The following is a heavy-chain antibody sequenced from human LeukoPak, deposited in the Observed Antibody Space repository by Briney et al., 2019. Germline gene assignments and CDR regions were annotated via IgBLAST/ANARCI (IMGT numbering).Heavy chain of an antibody. CDR1: GFTFSSYE. CDR3: AREGVIRGIPFDY. CDR2: ISSSGSTI. D-gene: IGHD3-10*01. J-gene: IGHJ4*02. Sequence: GGSLRLSCAASGFTFSSYEMNWVRQAPGKGLEWVSYISSSGSTIYYADSVEGRFTISRDNAKNSLYLQMNSLRAEDTAVYYCAREGVIRGIPFDYWGQGTLVTVSS. V-gene: IGHV3-48*03.